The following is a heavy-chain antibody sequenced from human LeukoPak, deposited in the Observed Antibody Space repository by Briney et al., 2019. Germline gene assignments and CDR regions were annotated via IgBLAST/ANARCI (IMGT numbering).Heavy chain of an antibody. J-gene: IGHJ4*02. Sequence: PGGSLRLSCAAPGFTFSSYAMNWVRQAPGKGLEWVAGISSGDRTFHAESVKGRFTISGDKSKDTLYLQMNSLRAEDTAVYYCAKDATASPYFHWFDNWGQGTQVIVSS. CDR1: GFTFSSYA. CDR2: ISSGDRT. D-gene: IGHD3-9*01. CDR3: AKDATASPYFHWFDN. V-gene: IGHV3-23*01.